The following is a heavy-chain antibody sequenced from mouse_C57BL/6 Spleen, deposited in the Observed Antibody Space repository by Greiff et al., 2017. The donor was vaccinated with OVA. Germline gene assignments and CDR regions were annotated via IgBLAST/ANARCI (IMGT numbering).Heavy chain of an antibody. D-gene: IGHD1-1*01. V-gene: IGHV7-3*01. J-gene: IGHJ1*03. CDR3: ARYSGSHWYFDV. CDR1: GFTFTDHY. CDR2: IRNKVNGYTT. Sequence: EVKVVESGGGLVQPGGSLSLSCAASGFTFTDHYMSWVRQPPGKALEWLGFIRNKVNGYTTEYIASVKGRFTISRDNSQSILYLQMNALRAEDSATYYCARYSGSHWYFDVWGTGTTVTVSS.